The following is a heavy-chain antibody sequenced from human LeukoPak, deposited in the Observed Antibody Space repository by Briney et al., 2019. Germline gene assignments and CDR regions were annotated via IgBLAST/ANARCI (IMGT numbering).Heavy chain of an antibody. V-gene: IGHV3-7*03. CDR1: AFTFSNYW. J-gene: IGHJ3*01. Sequence: PGGSLRLSCTASAFTFSNYWMSWVRQAPGKRLEWVASINQDGSAKDSVHSVEGRFIISRDNVKNSLYLQMDSLRAEDTAVYYCARTSRASPGWRPRLKNAFDLWGLGTLVTVSS. CDR2: INQDGSAK. CDR3: ARTSRASPGWRPRLKNAFDL. D-gene: IGHD6-6*01.